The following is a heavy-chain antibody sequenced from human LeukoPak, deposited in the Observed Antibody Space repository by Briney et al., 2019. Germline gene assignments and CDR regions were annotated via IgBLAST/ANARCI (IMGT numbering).Heavy chain of an antibody. CDR2: MNPNSGGT. CDR1: GYTFTDYY. CDR3: ARDERYDSSGYPFDY. V-gene: IGHV1-2*02. Sequence: ASVKVSCKASGYTFTDYYIHWVRQAPGQGLEWMAWMNPNSGGTSYAQKFQGRVTMTRDTSISTAYMELSRLRFDDTAVYYCARDERYDSSGYPFDYWGQGTLVTVSS. J-gene: IGHJ4*02. D-gene: IGHD3-22*01.